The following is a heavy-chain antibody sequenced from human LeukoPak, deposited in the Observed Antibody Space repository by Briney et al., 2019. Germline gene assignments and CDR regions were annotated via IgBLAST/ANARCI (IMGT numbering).Heavy chain of an antibody. D-gene: IGHD4-17*01. V-gene: IGHV4-59*01. J-gene: IGHJ5*02. Sequence: PSETLSLTCTVSGGSISSYYWSWIRQPPGKGLEWIGYIYYSGSTNYNPSLKSRVTISVDTSKNQFSLKLSSVTAADTAVYYCARGHDYGDYVSVGWFDPWGQGTLVTVSS. CDR2: IYYSGST. CDR1: GGSISSYY. CDR3: ARGHDYGDYVSVGWFDP.